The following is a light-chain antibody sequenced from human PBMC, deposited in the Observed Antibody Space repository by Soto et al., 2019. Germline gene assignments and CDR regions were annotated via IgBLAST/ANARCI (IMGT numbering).Light chain of an antibody. Sequence: EIVLTQSPGTLSLSPGERATLSCRASQSVSSSYLAWYQQKPGQAPRLLIYGASSRATGIPDRFSGSGSGTDFTLTISRLEPEECAVYYCQQYGSSPLLTFGGGTKLDIK. CDR1: QSVSSSY. CDR3: QQYGSSPLLT. J-gene: IGKJ4*01. V-gene: IGKV3-20*01. CDR2: GAS.